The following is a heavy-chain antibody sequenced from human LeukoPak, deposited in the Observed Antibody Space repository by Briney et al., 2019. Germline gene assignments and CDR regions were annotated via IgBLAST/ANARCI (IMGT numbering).Heavy chain of an antibody. Sequence: SETPSLTCTVSGYFISSGFYWGWIRQSPGKGLEWIGVIHHSGATYYTPSLKSRVTVLVDTSKNQFSLKLSSVTAADTAVYYCARVAPSGSGNYYSFDYWGQGTLVTVSS. D-gene: IGHD3-10*01. CDR1: GYFISSGFY. CDR2: IHHSGAT. V-gene: IGHV4-38-2*02. CDR3: ARVAPSGSGNYYSFDY. J-gene: IGHJ4*02.